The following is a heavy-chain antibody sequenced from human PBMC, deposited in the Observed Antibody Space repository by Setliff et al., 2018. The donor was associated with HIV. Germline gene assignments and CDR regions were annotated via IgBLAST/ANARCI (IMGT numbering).Heavy chain of an antibody. V-gene: IGHV1-69-2*01. Sequence: GASVKVSCKASGYTFTDYYMHWVQQAPGKGLEWMGRVDPEDGETIYAEKFQGRVTITADTPTDTAYMELSSLRSEDTAVYYCARGVYCSGGSCSWRDLRTYGMDVWGQGTTVTVSS. CDR3: ARGVYCSGGSCSWRDLRTYGMDV. CDR1: GYTFTDYY. J-gene: IGHJ6*02. D-gene: IGHD2-15*01. CDR2: VDPEDGET.